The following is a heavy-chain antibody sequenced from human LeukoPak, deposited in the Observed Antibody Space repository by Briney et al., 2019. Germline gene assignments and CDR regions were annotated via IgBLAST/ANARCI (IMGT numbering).Heavy chain of an antibody. V-gene: IGHV1-24*01. CDR2: FDPEDGET. J-gene: IGHJ4*02. D-gene: IGHD5-24*01. CDR1: GYSFPNYG. CDR3: ATGDTMAYFDY. Sequence: APVKVSCKASGYSFPNYGINWVRQAPGKGLEWMGGFDPEDGETIYAQKFQGRVTMTEDTSSDTAFMELSSLRSEDTAVYYCATGDTMAYFDYWGQGTLVTVSS.